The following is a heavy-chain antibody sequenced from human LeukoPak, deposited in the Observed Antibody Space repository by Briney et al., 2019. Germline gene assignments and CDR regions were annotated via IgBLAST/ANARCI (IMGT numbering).Heavy chain of an antibody. V-gene: IGHV3-23*01. CDR3: ATRGYCSGTSCYAPQP. CDR2: ISGSGHST. Sequence: RGSLRLSCAGSGFTFSSYAMTWVRQAPGKGLEWVSAISGSGHSTYYADSVKGRFTNSRDNSKNTLYLQMNSLRPEDTAVYYCATRGYCSGTSCYAPQPWGQATLVTV. J-gene: IGHJ5*02. CDR1: GFTFSSYA. D-gene: IGHD2-2*01.